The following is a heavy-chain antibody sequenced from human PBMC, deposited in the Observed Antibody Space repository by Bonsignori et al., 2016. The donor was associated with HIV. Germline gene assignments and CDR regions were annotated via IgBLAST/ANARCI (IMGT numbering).Heavy chain of an antibody. CDR2: ISSSGSTI. D-gene: IGHD5-18*01. Sequence: VRQMPGKGLEWVSYISSSGSTIYYADSVKGRFTISRDNAKNSLYLQMNSLRAEDTAVYYCARLAWIQLWSLRGPFDYWGQGTLVTVSS. J-gene: IGHJ4*02. CDR3: ARLAWIQLWSLRGPFDY. V-gene: IGHV3-11*01.